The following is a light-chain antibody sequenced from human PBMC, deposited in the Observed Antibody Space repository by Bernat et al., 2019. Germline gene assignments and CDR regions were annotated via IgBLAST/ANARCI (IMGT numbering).Light chain of an antibody. Sequence: QSALTQPASVSGSPGQSITISCTGTSSDVGGYNYVSWYQQHPGKAPTLMIYDVSNRPSGVSNRFSGSKSGNTASLTISGLQAEDEADYYCSSYTSRSTLDVVFGGGTKLTVL. V-gene: IGLV2-14*03. CDR3: SSYTSRSTLDVV. J-gene: IGLJ2*01. CDR1: SSDVGGYNY. CDR2: DVS.